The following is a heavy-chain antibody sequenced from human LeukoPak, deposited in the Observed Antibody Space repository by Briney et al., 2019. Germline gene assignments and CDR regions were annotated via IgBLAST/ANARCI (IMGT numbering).Heavy chain of an antibody. J-gene: IGHJ4*02. CDR3: ARAMPYFYGSIAVPGTIDY. CDR1: GETFIHNF. CDR2: INHSGST. D-gene: IGHD6-19*01. V-gene: IGHV4-34*01. Sequence: SETLSLTCAVYGETFIHNFWTWIRPPPGKGLEWIGQINHSGSTYYNPSLKSRVTILVDTSKNQFSLKRTSVTAADTAVYYCARAMPYFYGSIAVPGTIDYWGQGILVTVSS.